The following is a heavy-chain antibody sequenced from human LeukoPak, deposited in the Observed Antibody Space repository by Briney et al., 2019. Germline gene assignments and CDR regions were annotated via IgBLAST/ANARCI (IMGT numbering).Heavy chain of an antibody. CDR1: GFTFSSYW. CDR3: AKSLEQQLVTYNWFDP. V-gene: IGHV3-74*01. CDR2: INIDGTSG. J-gene: IGHJ5*02. Sequence: PGGSLRLSCAASGFTFSSYWMHWVRQVPGKGLVWVSRINIDGTSGIYADSVKGRFTISRDNAKDTAYLEMNSLTAEDTAVYYCAKSLEQQLVTYNWFDPWGQGTLVTVSS. D-gene: IGHD6-13*01.